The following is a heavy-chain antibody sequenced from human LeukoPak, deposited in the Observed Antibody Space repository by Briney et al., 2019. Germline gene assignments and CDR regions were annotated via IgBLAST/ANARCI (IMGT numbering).Heavy chain of an antibody. Sequence: SETLSLTCTVSGGSISGYFWSWLLQPPGKGLEWIGYIYYSGTTNYNPSLKSRVTISVDTSKKQFSLKLSSVTAADTAVYYCARHTTEGGDFWGQGTLVTVSS. V-gene: IGHV4-59*08. J-gene: IGHJ4*02. CDR1: GGSISGYF. D-gene: IGHD1-1*01. CDR2: IYYSGTT. CDR3: ARHTTEGGDF.